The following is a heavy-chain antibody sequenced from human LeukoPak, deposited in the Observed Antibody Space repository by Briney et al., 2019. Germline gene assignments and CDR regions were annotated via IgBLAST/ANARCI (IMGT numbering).Heavy chain of an antibody. J-gene: IGHJ5*02. CDR3: AGYGSGSYYPSNWFDP. Sequence: SETLSLTCVVYGGSFSGYYWSWIRQPPGKGLEWIGEINHSGSTNYNPSLKSRVTISVDTSKNQFSLKLSSVTAADTAVYYCAGYGSGSYYPSNWFDPWGQGTLVTVSS. V-gene: IGHV4-34*01. CDR2: INHSGST. CDR1: GGSFSGYY. D-gene: IGHD3-10*01.